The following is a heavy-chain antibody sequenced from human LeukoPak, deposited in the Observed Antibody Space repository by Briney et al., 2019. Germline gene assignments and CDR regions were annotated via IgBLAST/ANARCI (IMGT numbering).Heavy chain of an antibody. J-gene: IGHJ5*02. CDR3: ARDLGLGWFDP. D-gene: IGHD1-26*01. CDR1: GFTVSSNY. CDR2: IYSGGST. V-gene: IGHV3-66*01. Sequence: GGSLRLSCAASGFTVSSNYMSWVRHAPGKGLEWVSVIYSGGSTYYADSVKGRFTISRDNSKNTLYLQMNSLRAEDTAVYYCARDLGLGWFDPWGQGTLVTVAS.